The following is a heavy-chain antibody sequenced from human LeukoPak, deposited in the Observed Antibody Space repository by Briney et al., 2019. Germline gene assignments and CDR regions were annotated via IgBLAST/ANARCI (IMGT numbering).Heavy chain of an antibody. Sequence: PGGSLRLSCAASGFTFSSQWMHWVRQAPGKGLEWVSRISSDGRTTTYADSVKGRFTVSRDNSKNTLYLQMSSLRTEDTAVYYCVDYGEHWGQGIVVTASS. CDR1: GFTFSSQW. D-gene: IGHD4-17*01. V-gene: IGHV3-74*01. CDR3: VDYGEH. CDR2: ISSDGRTT. J-gene: IGHJ4*02.